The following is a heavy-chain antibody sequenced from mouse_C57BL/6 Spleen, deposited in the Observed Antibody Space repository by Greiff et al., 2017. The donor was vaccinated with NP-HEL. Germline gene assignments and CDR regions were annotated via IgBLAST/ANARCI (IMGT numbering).Heavy chain of an antibody. CDR3: ARRGSSPPYAMDY. V-gene: IGHV1-61*01. CDR1: GYTFTSYW. J-gene: IGHJ4*01. D-gene: IGHD1-1*01. Sequence: QVQLQQPGAELVRPGSSVKLSCKASGYTFTSYWMDWVKQRPGQGLEWIGNIYPSDSETHYNQKFKDKATLTVDKSSSTAYMQLSSLTSEDSAVYYCARRGSSPPYAMDYWGQGTSVTVSS. CDR2: IYPSDSET.